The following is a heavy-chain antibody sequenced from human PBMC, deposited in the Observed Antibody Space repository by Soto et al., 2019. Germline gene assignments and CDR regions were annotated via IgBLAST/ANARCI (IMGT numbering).Heavy chain of an antibody. CDR1: GGPISSSSYY. J-gene: IGHJ4*02. V-gene: IGHV4-39*01. D-gene: IGHD3-9*01. CDR3: ARRHYDILTGYYYFDY. CDR2: IYYSGST. Sequence: QLQLQESGPGLGKPSETLSPTRTVSGGPISSSSYYWGWVRQPPAEGLEWIGSIYYSGSTYYNPSLKSRVTISVDTSKNQFSLKLSSVTAADTAVYYCARRHYDILTGYYYFDYWGQGTLVTVSS.